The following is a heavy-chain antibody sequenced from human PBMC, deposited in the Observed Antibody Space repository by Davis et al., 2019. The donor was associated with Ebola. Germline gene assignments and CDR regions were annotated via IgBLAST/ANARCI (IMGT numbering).Heavy chain of an antibody. CDR1: GFTFSRYW. CDR3: ATGSLAYAFDI. CDR2: IKQDGSEK. V-gene: IGHV3-7*01. J-gene: IGHJ3*02. D-gene: IGHD3-10*01. Sequence: GESLKISCAASGFTFSRYWMSWVRLAPGKGLEWVANIKQDGSEKYYVDSVKGRFTISRDNAKNSLYLQMNRLRAEDTAVYYCATGSLAYAFDIWGQGTMVTVSS.